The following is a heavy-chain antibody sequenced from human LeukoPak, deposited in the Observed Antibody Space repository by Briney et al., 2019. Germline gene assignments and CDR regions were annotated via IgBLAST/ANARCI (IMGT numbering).Heavy chain of an antibody. CDR1: DFSINSGFY. V-gene: IGHV4-38-2*02. D-gene: IGHD3-22*01. CDR2: ISYSGDT. Sequence: PSETLSLTCAGSDFSINSGFYWGWIRQPPGKGLEWIGSISYSGDTYYSPSLKSRLTMSLDTSTNQFSLTLSSVTAADTAVYYCGRDPSSGWFSSWFDPWGQGTLVTVSS. CDR3: GRDPSSGWFSSWFDP. J-gene: IGHJ5*02.